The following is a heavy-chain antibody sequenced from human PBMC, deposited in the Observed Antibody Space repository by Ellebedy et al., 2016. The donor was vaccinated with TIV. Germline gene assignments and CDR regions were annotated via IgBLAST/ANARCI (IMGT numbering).Heavy chain of an antibody. J-gene: IGHJ4*02. CDR2: ISGSGGST. CDR1: GFTFSSYA. Sequence: GESLKISCAASGFTFSSYAMTWIRQAPGKGLEWVSAISGSGGSTYYADSVKGRFNISRDNSKKTLYVQMNSLRAEDTAVYYCASSSGLYCSSTSCYSDYWGQGTLVTVSS. CDR3: ASSSGLYCSSTSCYSDY. V-gene: IGHV3-23*01. D-gene: IGHD2-2*01.